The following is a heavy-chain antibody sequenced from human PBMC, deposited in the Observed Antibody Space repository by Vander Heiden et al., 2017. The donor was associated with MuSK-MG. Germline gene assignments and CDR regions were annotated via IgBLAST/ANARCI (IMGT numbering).Heavy chain of an antibody. CDR1: AYTFGSYA. V-gene: IGHV3-23*01. J-gene: IGHJ4*02. CDR3: AKVAYYYDSSGYDY. D-gene: IGHD3-22*01. Sequence: EVQLSESGGGWVQPGWSPRLSSAASAYTFGSYAMSWVRQAPGKGLEWVSAISGSGGSTYYADSVKGRFTISRDNSKNTLYLQMNSLRAEDTAVYYCAKVAYYYDSSGYDYWGQGTLVTVSS. CDR2: ISGSGGST.